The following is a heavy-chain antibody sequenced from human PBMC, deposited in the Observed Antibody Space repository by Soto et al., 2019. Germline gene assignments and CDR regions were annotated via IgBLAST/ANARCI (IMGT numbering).Heavy chain of an antibody. CDR3: ANMRASHLQDPANMDL. CDR1: GGTFSRHA. Sequence: QVQLVQSGAEVRKPGSSVKVSCKASGGTFSRHAISWVRQAPGQGLEWMGGIIPIFGTANHAQKFQGRVTIIADESTSTVYMELSSLRSEDTAMYYCANMRASHLQDPANMDLWGQGTTVTVSS. J-gene: IGHJ6*02. V-gene: IGHV1-69*01. CDR2: IIPIFGTA. D-gene: IGHD4-4*01.